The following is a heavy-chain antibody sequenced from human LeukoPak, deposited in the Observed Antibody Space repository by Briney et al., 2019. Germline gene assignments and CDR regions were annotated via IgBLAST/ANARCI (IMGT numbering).Heavy chain of an antibody. CDR2: ISGSGGTT. D-gene: IGHD4-23*01. J-gene: IGHJ4*02. CDR3: VKDNWGIYGGTAFDY. V-gene: IGHV3-23*01. CDR1: GFTFSTYA. Sequence: PGGALRLSCAASGFTFSTYAMSWVRQAPGKGLEWVSAISGSGGTTYYADSVKGRFTISRDNSKNMLYLQMNSLRAEDTAVYYCVKDNWGIYGGTAFDYWGQGTLVTVSS.